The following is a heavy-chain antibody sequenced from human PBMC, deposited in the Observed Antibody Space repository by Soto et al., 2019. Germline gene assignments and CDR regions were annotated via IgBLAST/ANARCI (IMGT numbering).Heavy chain of an antibody. CDR1: GFTFDSYA. J-gene: IGHJ6*02. V-gene: IGHV3-23*01. CDR2: ISGSGDYT. Sequence: GGSLRLSCAASGFTFDSYAMNWVRQAPGKGLEWVSTISGSGDYTYYTDSVKGRFTISRDNSKNTLYLQMNSLRAEDTAVYYCAKDRPQYYYYYGMDVWGQGTTVTVSS. CDR3: AKDRPQYYYYYGMDV.